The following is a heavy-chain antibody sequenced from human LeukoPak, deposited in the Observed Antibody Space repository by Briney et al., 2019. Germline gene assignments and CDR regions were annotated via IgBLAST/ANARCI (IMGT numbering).Heavy chain of an antibody. Sequence: GGSLRLSCAASGFTFSSYAMHWVRQAPGKGLEYVSAISSNGGRTYYANSVKGRFTISRDNSKNTLYLQMGSLRVEDMAVYYCTRATAGYYYYYMDVWGKGTTVTVSS. CDR1: GFTFSSYA. J-gene: IGHJ6*03. D-gene: IGHD5-18*01. CDR3: TRATAGYYYYYMDV. V-gene: IGHV3-64*01. CDR2: ISSNGGRT.